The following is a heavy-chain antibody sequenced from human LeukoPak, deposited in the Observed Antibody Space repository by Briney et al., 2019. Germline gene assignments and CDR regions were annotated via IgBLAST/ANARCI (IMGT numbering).Heavy chain of an antibody. J-gene: IGHJ6*03. Sequence: ASVTVSCQVSGYTLTELSIHWVRQAPGKGLAWMGGFDPEDGETIYAQKFQGRVTMTEDTSTDTAYMELSSLRSEDTAVYYCATAGGSSSSYYYYMDVWGKGTTVTVSS. CDR2: FDPEDGET. CDR3: ATAGGSSSSYYYYMDV. V-gene: IGHV1-24*01. D-gene: IGHD6-6*01. CDR1: GYTLTELS.